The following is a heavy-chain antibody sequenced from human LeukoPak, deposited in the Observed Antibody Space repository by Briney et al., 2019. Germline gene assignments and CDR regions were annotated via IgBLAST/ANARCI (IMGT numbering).Heavy chain of an antibody. V-gene: IGHV1-8*03. D-gene: IGHD4-17*01. Sequence: GASVKVSCKASGYTFTSFDINWVRQATGQGLEWMGWMNPNSGNTDYAQKFQGRVTITRDISINTAYMELSSLRSDDTAVYYCARSGDREPFDYWGQGTLVTVSS. J-gene: IGHJ4*02. CDR2: MNPNSGNT. CDR3: ARSGDREPFDY. CDR1: GYTFTSFD.